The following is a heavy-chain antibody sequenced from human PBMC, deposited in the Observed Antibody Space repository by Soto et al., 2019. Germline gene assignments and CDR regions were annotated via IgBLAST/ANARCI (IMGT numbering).Heavy chain of an antibody. CDR1: GDSITGDNW. CDR2: IHHSGAT. CDR3: ATQGFYRMGV. Sequence: SETLSLTCAVSGDSITGDNWWSWVRQPPGKGLEWIGEIHHSGATNYNPSLKSQVTISVDKSKNQFSLKLNSVTAADTAMFYCATQGFYRMGVWGRGTTVTVSS. J-gene: IGHJ6*02. V-gene: IGHV4-4*02.